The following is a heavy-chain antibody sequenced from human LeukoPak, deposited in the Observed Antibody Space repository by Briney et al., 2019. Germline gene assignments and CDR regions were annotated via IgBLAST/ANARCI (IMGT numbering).Heavy chain of an antibody. V-gene: IGHV1-2*02. J-gene: IGHJ4*01. Sequence: ASVKVSCKASGHTFTSYYIHWVRQARGQGVEWIGWINHSTADTNYSQRFQGRVTMTRDTAITTVYMDLTRLTSDDTAVYYCARDGGGSFGIPNHLDYWGLGTLVTVSS. CDR2: INHSTADT. CDR1: GHTFTSYY. D-gene: IGHD1-26*01. CDR3: ARDGGGSFGIPNHLDY.